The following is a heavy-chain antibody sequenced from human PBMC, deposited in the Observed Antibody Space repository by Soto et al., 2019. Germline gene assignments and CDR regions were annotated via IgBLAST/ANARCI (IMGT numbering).Heavy chain of an antibody. CDR2: ITPFNGNT. D-gene: IGHD2-8*02. CDR1: GYTFTYRY. V-gene: IGHV1-45*02. Sequence: SVKVSCKASGYTFTYRYLHWVRQAPGQALEWMGWITPFNGNTNYAQKFQDRVTITRDRSMSTAYMELSSLRSEDTAMYYCADGIRGGVCLDYWGQGTLVTVSS. CDR3: ADGIRGGVCLDY. J-gene: IGHJ4*02.